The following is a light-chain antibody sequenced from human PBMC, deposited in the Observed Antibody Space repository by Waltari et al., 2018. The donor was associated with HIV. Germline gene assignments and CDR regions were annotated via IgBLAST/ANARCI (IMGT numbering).Light chain of an antibody. Sequence: DIEMTQSPSSLSASLGDRITITCRAGQGIRQYLAWYQVRPGERPNVLVYGATVLQPGVPSRFSASGSGTEVSLTISNLRPEDVGSYVCQTYDGAPFAFGGGTKVEVK. CDR1: QGIRQY. CDR3: QTYDGAPFA. V-gene: IGKV1-27*01. CDR2: GAT. J-gene: IGKJ4*01.